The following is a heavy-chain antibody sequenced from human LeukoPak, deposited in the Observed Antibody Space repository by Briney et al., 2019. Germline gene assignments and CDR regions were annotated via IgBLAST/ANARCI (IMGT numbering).Heavy chain of an antibody. V-gene: IGHV3-23*01. Sequence: GGSLRLSCAASGFTFSTNAMSWVRQAPGKGLEWVSGITGGGGSTYYADSVKGRFTISRDNSKNTLYLQMNSLRAEDTAVYYCAKDLHSSSSSVFDYWGQGTLVTVSS. CDR1: GFTFSTNA. CDR3: AKDLHSSSSSVFDY. D-gene: IGHD6-6*01. CDR2: ITGGGGST. J-gene: IGHJ4*02.